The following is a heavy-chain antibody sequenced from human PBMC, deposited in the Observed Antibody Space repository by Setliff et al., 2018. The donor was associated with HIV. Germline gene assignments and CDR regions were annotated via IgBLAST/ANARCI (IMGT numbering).Heavy chain of an antibody. D-gene: IGHD3-10*01. Sequence: GGSLRLSCAASGFTFSSYAMSWVRQAPGKGLEWVSSISSSSSYIYYADSVKGRFTISRDNAKNSLYLQMNSLRAEDTAVYYCARDRAESYYYYYYYMDVWGKGTTVTVSS. J-gene: IGHJ6*03. CDR3: ARDRAESYYYYYYYMDV. CDR1: GFTFSSYA. V-gene: IGHV3-21*01. CDR2: ISSSSSYI.